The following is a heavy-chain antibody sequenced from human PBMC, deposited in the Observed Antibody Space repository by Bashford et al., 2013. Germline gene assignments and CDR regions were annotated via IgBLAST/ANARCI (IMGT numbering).Heavy chain of an antibody. J-gene: IGHJ4*02. V-gene: IGHV3-7*01. CDR2: IKQDGSEK. Sequence: VRQAPGKGLEWVAIIKQDGSEKYYVDSVRGRFTISRDNAKNSLYLQLNSLRAEDTAVYFCARGSTAAKNRVVDYWGQGTLVTVSS. CDR3: ARGSTAAKNRVVDY. D-gene: IGHD2-2*01.